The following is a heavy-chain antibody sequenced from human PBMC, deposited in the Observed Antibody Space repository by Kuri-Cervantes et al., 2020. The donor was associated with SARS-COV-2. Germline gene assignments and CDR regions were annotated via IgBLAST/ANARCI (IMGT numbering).Heavy chain of an antibody. Sequence: ESLKSSCTVSGGAISSYYWSWIRQPPGKGLEWIVYIYYSGSTNYNPSLKSRVTISVDTSKNQFSLKLSSVTAADTAVYYCARRKLGGAFAIWGQGTMVT. J-gene: IGHJ3*02. V-gene: IGHV4-59*12. CDR1: GGAISSYY. CDR2: IYYSGST. CDR3: ARRKLGGAFAI. D-gene: IGHD1-14*01.